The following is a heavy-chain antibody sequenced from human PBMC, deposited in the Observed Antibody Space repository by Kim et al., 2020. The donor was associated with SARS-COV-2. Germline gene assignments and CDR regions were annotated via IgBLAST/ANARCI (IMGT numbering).Heavy chain of an antibody. D-gene: IGHD2-15*01. CDR1: GGSISSGSYY. V-gene: IGHV4-61*02. CDR2: IHTSGST. Sequence: SETLSLTCTASGGSISSGSYYWSWIRQPAGKGLEWIGRIHTSGSTNYNPSLKSRVTISVDTSKNQFSLKLSSVTAADTAVYYCARIRRGGKLDYWGQGTLITVSS. J-gene: IGHJ4*02. CDR3: ARIRRGGKLDY.